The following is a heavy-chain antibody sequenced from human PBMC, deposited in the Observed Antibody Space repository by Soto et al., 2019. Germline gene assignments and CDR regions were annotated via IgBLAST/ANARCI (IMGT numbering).Heavy chain of an antibody. Sequence: QITLKESGPTQVKPTQTLTLTCTASGLSFGTSGVGVGWIRQPPGEALEWLALIYWNDDKRYSPSLKSSLTITKDTSKNQVVLTMTNVDPVDTATYYCASMTTVATAAVDIWGQGTMVTVSS. D-gene: IGHD4-17*01. CDR1: GLSFGTSGVG. J-gene: IGHJ3*02. CDR3: ASMTTVATAAVDI. CDR2: IYWNDDK. V-gene: IGHV2-5*01.